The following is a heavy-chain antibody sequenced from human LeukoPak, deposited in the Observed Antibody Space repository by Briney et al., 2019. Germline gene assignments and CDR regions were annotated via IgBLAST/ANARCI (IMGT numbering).Heavy chain of an antibody. D-gene: IGHD5-18*01. V-gene: IGHV4-59*12. Sequence: PSETLSLTCTVSGGSISSYYWSWIRQPPGKGLEWIGYIYYSGSTNYNPSLKSRVTISVDTSKNQFSLKLSSVTAANTAVYYCASYTAMVTSETDYWGQGTLVTVSS. CDR2: IYYSGST. J-gene: IGHJ4*02. CDR1: GGSISSYY. CDR3: ASYTAMVTSETDY.